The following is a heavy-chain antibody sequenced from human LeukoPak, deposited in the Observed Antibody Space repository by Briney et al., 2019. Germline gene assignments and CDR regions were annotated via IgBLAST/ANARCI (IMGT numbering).Heavy chain of an antibody. J-gene: IGHJ4*02. Sequence: PVGSLRLSCAASGFTFSTYSMNWVRQAPGKGLEWVPYISSGSSTTIYYADSVKGRFTISRDNAKNSLYLQMNRLRAEDTAVYYCARGWYTDSSSSKFDYWGQGTLVTVSS. CDR3: ARGWYTDSSSSKFDY. V-gene: IGHV3-48*01. D-gene: IGHD6-6*01. CDR2: ISSGSSTTI. CDR1: GFTFSTYS.